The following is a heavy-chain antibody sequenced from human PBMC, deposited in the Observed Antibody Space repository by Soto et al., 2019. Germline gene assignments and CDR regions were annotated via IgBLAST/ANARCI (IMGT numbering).Heavy chain of an antibody. Sequence: PVASLKLFRYASGYSFTSYWIGWVRQMPGKDLEWMGIIYPGDSDTRYSPSFQGQVTISADKSISTAYLQWSSLKASDTAMYYCARHFRYSNHRYFDYWGRGTLVTVSS. D-gene: IGHD4-4*01. CDR3: ARHFRYSNHRYFDY. J-gene: IGHJ4*02. CDR2: IYPGDSDT. CDR1: GYSFTSYW. V-gene: IGHV5-51*01.